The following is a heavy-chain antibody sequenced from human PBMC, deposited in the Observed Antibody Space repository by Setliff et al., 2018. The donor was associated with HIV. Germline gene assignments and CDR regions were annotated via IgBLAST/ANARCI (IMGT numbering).Heavy chain of an antibody. CDR2: VDYSGSP. CDR3: ARYQLLWLAFDS. D-gene: IGHD2-2*01. CDR1: GGSIITSSHF. V-gene: IGHV4-39*01. Sequence: PSETLSLTCTVSGGSIITSSHFWGWVRQPPGKGLEWIATVDYSGSPSYNPSLKSRLSISVDTSNNQFSLKLTSVTAADTALYFCARYQLLWLAFDSWGQGTLVTVSS. J-gene: IGHJ4*02.